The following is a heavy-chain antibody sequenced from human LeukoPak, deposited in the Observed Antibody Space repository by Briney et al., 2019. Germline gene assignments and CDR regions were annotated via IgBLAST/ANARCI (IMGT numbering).Heavy chain of an antibody. CDR1: GYTLTELS. J-gene: IGHJ4*02. CDR2: FDPEDGVT. Sequence: GASVKVSCKVSGYTLTELSMHWVRQAPGKGLEWMGGFDPEDGVTIYAQKFQGRVTMTGDTSSDTAFMELSSLRSEDTAVYYCATVSSQYSGSYYFDYWGQGTLVTVSS. CDR3: ATVSSQYSGSYYFDY. D-gene: IGHD1-26*01. V-gene: IGHV1-24*01.